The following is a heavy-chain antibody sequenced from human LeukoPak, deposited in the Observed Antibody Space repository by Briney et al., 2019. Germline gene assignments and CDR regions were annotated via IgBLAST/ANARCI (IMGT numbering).Heavy chain of an antibody. CDR2: IVVGSGNT. D-gene: IGHD1-1*01. V-gene: IGHV1-58*02. CDR3: AAFHGRPTGTTIMVDNWFDP. Sequence: SVKVSCKASGFTFTSSAMQWVRQARGQRPEWIGWIVVGSGNTNYAQKFQERVTITRDMSTSTAYMELSSLRSEDTAVYYCAAFHGRPTGTTIMVDNWFDPWGQGTLVTVSS. CDR1: GFTFTSSA. J-gene: IGHJ5*02.